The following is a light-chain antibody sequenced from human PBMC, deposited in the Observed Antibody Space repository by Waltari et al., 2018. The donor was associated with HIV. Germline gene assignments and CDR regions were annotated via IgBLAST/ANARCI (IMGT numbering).Light chain of an antibody. CDR2: DNI. CDR3: QSYDSSLRV. Sequence: QSVLTQPPSVSGAPGQRVTISCTGSTSNTGAGFDVHWYQQLPGTAPKLLSYDNINRPAGGPDRFSGSKSGTAASLAITGLQAEDEADYYCQSYDSSLRVFGGGTKLTVL. CDR1: TSNTGAGFD. J-gene: IGLJ3*02. V-gene: IGLV1-40*01.